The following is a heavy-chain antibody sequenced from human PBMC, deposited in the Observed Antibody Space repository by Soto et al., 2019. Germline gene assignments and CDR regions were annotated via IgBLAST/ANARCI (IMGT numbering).Heavy chain of an antibody. CDR3: ARGRLGYCSGGSCYSNYFDY. Sequence: SVKVSCKASGGTFSIYAIIWVRQAPGQGLEWMGGIIPIFGTANYAQKFQGRVTMTRDTSTSTVYMELSSLRSEDTAVYYCARGRLGYCSGGSCYSNYFDYWGQGTLVTVSS. CDR1: GGTFSIYA. D-gene: IGHD2-15*01. CDR2: IIPIFGTA. J-gene: IGHJ4*02. V-gene: IGHV1-69*05.